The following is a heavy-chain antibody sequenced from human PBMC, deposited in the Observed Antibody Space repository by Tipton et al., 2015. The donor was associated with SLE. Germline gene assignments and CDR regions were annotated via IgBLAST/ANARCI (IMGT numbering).Heavy chain of an antibody. J-gene: IGHJ5*02. CDR2: VYFSGTT. CDR3: ATRDYGDYTKWFDP. D-gene: IGHD4-17*01. CDR1: GGSITNYY. Sequence: TLSLTCTVSGGSITNYYWSWIRQPPGKGLEWIGYVYFSGTTNYNPSLMSRVFISVDTSKNQFSLKVSSVTAADTAVYYCATRDYGDYTKWFDPWGQGTLVTV. V-gene: IGHV4-59*12.